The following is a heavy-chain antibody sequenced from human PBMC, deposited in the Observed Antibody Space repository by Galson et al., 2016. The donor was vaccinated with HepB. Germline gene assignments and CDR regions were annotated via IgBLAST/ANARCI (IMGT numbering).Heavy chain of an antibody. CDR1: GGSITNYY. CDR2: VYNTGST. J-gene: IGHJ6*04. CDR3: AGWNDYHDCAMDV. D-gene: IGHD1-1*01. Sequence: SETLSLTCTVSGGSITNYYWSWIRQSPGKGLEWVASVYNTGSTNYNPALKTRVTVSVDTSINQFSLKLRSLTAAAAAVYHCAGWNDYHDCAMDVWGKGTTVIVSS. V-gene: IGHV4-59*01.